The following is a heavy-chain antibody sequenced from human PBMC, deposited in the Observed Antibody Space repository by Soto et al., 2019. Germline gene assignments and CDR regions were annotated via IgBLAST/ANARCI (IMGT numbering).Heavy chain of an antibody. CDR1: GFNVNSDY. Sequence: GGSLRLSCAASGFNVNSDYMNWVRQTPGKGLEWISYSSPRGDTIYYADSVEGRFTISRDNARNSLSLHMSSLRDEDSALYYCAKGPHTNVGGPYYLESWGQGVPVTVSS. V-gene: IGHV3-48*02. D-gene: IGHD3-3*01. CDR2: SSPRGDTI. J-gene: IGHJ4*02. CDR3: AKGPHTNVGGPYYLES.